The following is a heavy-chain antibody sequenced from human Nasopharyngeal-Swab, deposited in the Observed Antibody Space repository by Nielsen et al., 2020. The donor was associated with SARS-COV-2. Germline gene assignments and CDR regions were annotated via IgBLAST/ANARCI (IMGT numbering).Heavy chain of an antibody. CDR3: AGGRITIFGVFIIGPFDY. V-gene: IGHV5-51*01. D-gene: IGHD3-3*01. CDR2: IYPGDSDT. CDR1: GYSFTSYW. J-gene: IGHJ4*02. Sequence: GESLEISCKGSGYSFTSYWIGWVRQMPGKGLGWMGIIYPGDSDTRYSPSFQGQVTISADKSISTAYLQWSSLKASDTAMYYCAGGRITIFGVFIIGPFDYWGQGTLVTVSS.